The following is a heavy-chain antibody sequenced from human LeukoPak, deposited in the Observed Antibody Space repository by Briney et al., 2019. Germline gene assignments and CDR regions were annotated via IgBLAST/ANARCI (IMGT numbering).Heavy chain of an antibody. CDR3: AREYYYDSSGFDI. D-gene: IGHD3-22*01. V-gene: IGHV3-30*03. Sequence: GGSLRLSCAASGFTFSYYGMHWVRQAPGKGLEWVAVISYYGGNQYYVDSVKGRFTISRDNSKNTLNLQMISLRAEDTAVYYCAREYYYDSSGFDIWGQGTMVTVSS. CDR2: ISYYGGNQ. J-gene: IGHJ3*02. CDR1: GFTFSYYG.